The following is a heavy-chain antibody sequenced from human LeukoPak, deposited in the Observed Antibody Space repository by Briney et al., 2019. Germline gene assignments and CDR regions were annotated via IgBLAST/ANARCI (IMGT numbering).Heavy chain of an antibody. J-gene: IGHJ4*02. Sequence: GGSLRLSCAASGFTFSNYAMSWVRQAPGKGLEWVSAITGSDGNTYYADPVKGRFTISRDNSKNTLYLQMNSLRAEDTAVYYCARWGGFDVLTGYYVPDFWGQGTLVTVSS. V-gene: IGHV3-23*01. D-gene: IGHD3-9*01. CDR2: ITGSDGNT. CDR1: GFTFSNYA. CDR3: ARWGGFDVLTGYYVPDF.